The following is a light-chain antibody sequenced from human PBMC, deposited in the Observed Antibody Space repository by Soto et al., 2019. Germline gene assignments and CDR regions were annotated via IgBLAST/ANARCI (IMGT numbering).Light chain of an antibody. CDR2: EAN. Sequence: QSALTQPASVSGSPGQSITISCTGTTNDVGDYNYVAWYQQHSGKVPRLMIYEANKRPSGISGRFSVSKSGNTASLTISGLQAEDEAHYYCCSYARGRIWVFGGGTKLTVL. CDR3: CSYARGRIWV. J-gene: IGLJ3*02. CDR1: TNDVGDYNY. V-gene: IGLV2-23*01.